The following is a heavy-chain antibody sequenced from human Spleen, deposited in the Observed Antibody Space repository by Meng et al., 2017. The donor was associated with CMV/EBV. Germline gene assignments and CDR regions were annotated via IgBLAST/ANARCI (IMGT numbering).Heavy chain of an antibody. CDR3: ARGGGPFDY. V-gene: IGHV3-48*04. CDR2: ISNSGSAK. J-gene: IGHJ4*02. Sequence: GESLKISCAASGFTFSSYTMNWVRQAPGKGLEWVSYISNSGSAKYYADSLRGRFTISRDNAKNSLYLQMNSLRAEDTAVYYCARGGGPFDYWGQGTLVTVSS. CDR1: GFTFSSYT. D-gene: IGHD2-15*01.